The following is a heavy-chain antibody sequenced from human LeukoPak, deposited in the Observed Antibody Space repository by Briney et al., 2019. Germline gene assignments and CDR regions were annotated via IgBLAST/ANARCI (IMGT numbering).Heavy chain of an antibody. CDR1: GVSFSGYY. V-gene: IGHV4-34*01. CDR2: INHSGST. CDR3: AREKMVRGVIGYYYYYGMDV. D-gene: IGHD3-10*01. Sequence: SETLSLTCAVYGVSFSGYYWSWIRQPPGKGLEWIGEINHSGSTNYNPSLKSRVTISVDTSKNQFSLKLSSVTAADTAVYYCAREKMVRGVIGYYYYYGMDVWGQGTTVTVSS. J-gene: IGHJ6*02.